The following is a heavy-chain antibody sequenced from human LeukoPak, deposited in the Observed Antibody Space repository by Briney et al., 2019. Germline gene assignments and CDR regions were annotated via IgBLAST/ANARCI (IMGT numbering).Heavy chain of an antibody. J-gene: IGHJ4*02. CDR3: AKDTYDYVSGFFSPN. CDR2: IIPILGIA. V-gene: IGHV1-69*04. CDR1: GGTFSSYA. D-gene: IGHD3-10*01. Sequence: ASVKVSCKASGGTFSSYAISWVRQAPGQGLEWMGRIIPILGIANYAQKFQGRVTITADKSTSTAYMELSSLRSEDTAIYYCAKDTYDYVSGFFSPNWGQGTLVTVSS.